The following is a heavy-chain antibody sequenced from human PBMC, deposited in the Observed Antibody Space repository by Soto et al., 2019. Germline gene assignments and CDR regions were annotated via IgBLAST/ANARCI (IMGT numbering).Heavy chain of an antibody. CDR2: ISSSSSYT. V-gene: IGHV3-11*05. D-gene: IGHD5-12*01. CDR3: ARDHHRYSGYDYVDY. Sequence: QVQLVESGGGLVKPGGSLSLSVAASGFTFSDYYMSWIRQAPGKGLGWVSYISSSSSYTNYADSVKGRFTISRDNAKNSLYLQMNSLRAEDTAVYYCARDHHRYSGYDYVDYWGQGTLVTVSS. J-gene: IGHJ4*02. CDR1: GFTFSDYY.